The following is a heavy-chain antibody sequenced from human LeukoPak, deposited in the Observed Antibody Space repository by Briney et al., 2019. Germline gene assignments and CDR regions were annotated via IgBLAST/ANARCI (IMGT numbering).Heavy chain of an antibody. CDR2: ISSSGST. V-gene: IGHV4-61*02. CDR3: ARGPYSYDSSGAFDI. J-gene: IGHJ3*02. Sequence: SEALSLTCTVSGDSISSGDYYWSWIRQPAGKGLEWIGRISSSGSTNYNPSLKSRVTISVDTSKNQFSLKLSSVTAADTAVYFCARGPYSYDSSGAFDIWGQGTMVTVSS. CDR1: GDSISSGDYY. D-gene: IGHD3-22*01.